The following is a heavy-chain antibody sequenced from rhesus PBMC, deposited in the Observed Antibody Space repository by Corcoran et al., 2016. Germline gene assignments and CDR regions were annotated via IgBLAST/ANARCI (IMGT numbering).Heavy chain of an antibody. Sequence: QVQLQESGPGVVKPSETLSLTCAVSGGSISRYWWGWIRQPPGKGLEWIGQIYCGTASTSYNPSLKSRVTLSSDTSKNQFSLKLSSVTAADTAVYYCANPRAEYFEFWGQGALVTVSS. CDR2: IYCGTAST. CDR1: GGSISRYW. J-gene: IGHJ1*01. V-gene: IGHV4-147*01. CDR3: ANPRAEYFEF.